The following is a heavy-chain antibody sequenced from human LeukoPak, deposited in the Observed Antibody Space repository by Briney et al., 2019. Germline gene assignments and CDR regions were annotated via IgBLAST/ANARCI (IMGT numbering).Heavy chain of an antibody. Sequence: ASVKVSCKASGYTFTSYGISWVRQAPGQGLEWMGWISAYNGNTNYAQKLQGRVTMTTDTSTSTAYMELRSLRSDDTAVYYCARDNNYGDYGGYYYMDVWGKGTTVTISS. CDR3: ARDNNYGDYGGYYYMDV. D-gene: IGHD4-17*01. V-gene: IGHV1-18*01. J-gene: IGHJ6*03. CDR1: GYTFTSYG. CDR2: ISAYNGNT.